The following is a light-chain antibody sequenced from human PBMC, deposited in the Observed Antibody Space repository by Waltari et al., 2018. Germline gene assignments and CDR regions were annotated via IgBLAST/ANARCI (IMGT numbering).Light chain of an antibody. CDR2: DVS. CDR1: SSDIGTFNL. V-gene: IGLV2-23*02. Sequence: QSALTQPASVSGCPGQSISISCIGTSSDIGTFNLVSWYLQYPGPAPKLLIYDVSQRPSGVSNRFSGSKSGNTASLTISGLQAEDEAIYYCCSYAGSRTWVFGGGAKLTVL. J-gene: IGLJ3*02. CDR3: CSYAGSRTWV.